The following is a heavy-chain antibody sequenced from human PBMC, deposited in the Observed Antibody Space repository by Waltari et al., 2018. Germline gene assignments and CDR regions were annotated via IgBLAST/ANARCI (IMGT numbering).Heavy chain of an antibody. Sequence: QVQLVQSGAEVEKPGASVKVSCKASGYAFMSFGFNWVRQAPGQGLEWMGWISAYRCKTEFAQKFQDRVTLTTDTSTSTAYMELTSLRSDDTALYYCARDVLHSAPSFSDSWGQGTLVTVSS. V-gene: IGHV1-18*01. J-gene: IGHJ1*01. CDR1: GYAFMSFG. D-gene: IGHD2-15*01. CDR3: ARDVLHSAPSFSDS. CDR2: ISAYRCKT.